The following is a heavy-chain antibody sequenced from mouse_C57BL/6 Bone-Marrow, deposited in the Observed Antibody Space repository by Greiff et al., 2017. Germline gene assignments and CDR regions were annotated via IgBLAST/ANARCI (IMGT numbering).Heavy chain of an antibody. CDR3: ARRYGYDEGYYAMDY. D-gene: IGHD2-2*01. CDR1: GYTFTSYW. CDR2: INPSNGGT. Sequence: QVQLQQPGPELVKPGASVKLSCKASGYTFTSYWMHWVKQRPGQGLEWIGNINPSNGGTNYNEKFKSKATLTVEKPCSTAYRQLSRLTSEDSAVYYCARRYGYDEGYYAMDYWGQGTSVTVSS. V-gene: IGHV1-53*01. J-gene: IGHJ4*01.